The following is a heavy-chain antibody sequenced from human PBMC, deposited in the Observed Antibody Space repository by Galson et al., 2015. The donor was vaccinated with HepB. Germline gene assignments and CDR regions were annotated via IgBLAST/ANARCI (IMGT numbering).Heavy chain of an antibody. CDR1: GFTFSDYY. CDR2: ISSSSSYT. V-gene: IGHV3-11*06. Sequence: SLRLSCAASGFTFSDYYTSWIRQAPGKGLEWVSYISSSSSYTNYADSVKGRFTISRDNAKNSLYLQMNSLRAEDTAVYYCARDWDVLRVAARPFDYWGQGTLVTVSS. D-gene: IGHD6-6*01. CDR3: ARDWDVLRVAARPFDY. J-gene: IGHJ4*02.